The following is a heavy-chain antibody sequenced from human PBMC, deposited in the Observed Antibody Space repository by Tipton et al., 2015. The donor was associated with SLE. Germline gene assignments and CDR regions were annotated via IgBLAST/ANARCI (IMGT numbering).Heavy chain of an antibody. CDR1: GFTFSSYE. D-gene: IGHD3-9*01. J-gene: IGHJ3*01. Sequence: QLVQSGGGLVQPGGSLRLSCVGSGFTFSSYEMNWVRQAPGKGLEWVSYISRSDNTVHYSDSVRGRFTISRDNAQNSLYLQMNDLRAEDTALYYCARDPYIFATDAFDLWGQGTMVTVSS. CDR3: ARDPYIFATDAFDL. V-gene: IGHV3-48*03. CDR2: ISRSDNTV.